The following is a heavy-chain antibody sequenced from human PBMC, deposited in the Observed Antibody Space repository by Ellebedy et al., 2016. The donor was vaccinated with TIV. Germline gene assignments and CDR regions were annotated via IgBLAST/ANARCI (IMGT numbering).Heavy chain of an antibody. Sequence: PGGSLRLSCAVSGFTFSDYYMDWVRQAPGKGLEWVGFIRSNAYGGTTEYAASVKGRFTISRDDSKNSLYLQMNSLKTEDTAVYYCARGMVAKRRQNYYYGMDVWGQGTTVTVSS. CDR3: ARGMVAKRRQNYYYGMDV. CDR1: GFTFSDYY. V-gene: IGHV3-72*01. J-gene: IGHJ6*02. CDR2: IRSNAYGGTT. D-gene: IGHD5-12*01.